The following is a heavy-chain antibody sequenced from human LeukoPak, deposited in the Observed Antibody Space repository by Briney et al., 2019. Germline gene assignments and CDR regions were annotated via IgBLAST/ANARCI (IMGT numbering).Heavy chain of an antibody. CDR3: ARDLSHIVVVPAAISN. Sequence: GASVKVSCKASGGTFSSYAISWVRQAPGQGLEWMGRIIPILGIANYAQKFQGRVTMTRDTSTSTVYMELSSLRSEDTAVYYCARDLSHIVVVPAAISNWGQGTLVTVSS. J-gene: IGHJ4*02. CDR2: IIPILGIA. CDR1: GGTFSSYA. V-gene: IGHV1-69*04. D-gene: IGHD2-2*01.